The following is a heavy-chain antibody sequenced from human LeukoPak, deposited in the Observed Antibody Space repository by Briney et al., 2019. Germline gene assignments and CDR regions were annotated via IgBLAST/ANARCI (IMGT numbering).Heavy chain of an antibody. CDR3: AREEQWLVSRYFDY. D-gene: IGHD6-19*01. CDR2: INAGNGNT. V-gene: IGHV1-3*01. CDR1: GYTFTSYA. Sequence: GASVKVSCKASGYTFTSYAMHWVRQAPGQRLEWMGWINAGNGNTKYSQKFQGRVTITRDTSASTAYMELSSLRSEDTAVYYCAREEQWLVSRYFDYWGQGTLVTVSS. J-gene: IGHJ4*02.